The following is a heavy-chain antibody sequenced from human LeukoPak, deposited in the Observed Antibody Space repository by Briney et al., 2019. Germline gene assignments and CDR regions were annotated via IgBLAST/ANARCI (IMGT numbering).Heavy chain of an antibody. J-gene: IGHJ4*02. Sequence: SVKVSCTASGGTFSSYAISWVRQAPGQGLEWMGGIIPIFGTANYAQKFQGRVTITADESTSTAYMELSSLRSEDTVVYYCARLGMVRGVISSPNFDYWGQGTLVTVSS. D-gene: IGHD3-10*01. CDR1: GGTFSSYA. CDR3: ARLGMVRGVISSPNFDY. V-gene: IGHV1-69*13. CDR2: IIPIFGTA.